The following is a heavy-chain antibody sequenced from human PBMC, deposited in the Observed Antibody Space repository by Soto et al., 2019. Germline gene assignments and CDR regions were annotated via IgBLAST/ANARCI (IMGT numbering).Heavy chain of an antibody. CDR3: ARGVGDYGDYGRPGDWFDP. J-gene: IGHJ5*02. Sequence: QLQLQESGSGLVKPSQTLSLTCAVSGGSISSGGYSWSWIRQPPGKGLEWIGYIYHSGSTYYNPSXXCRVTISVARXXNXFXXKLSSVTAADTAVYYCARGVGDYGDYGRPGDWFDPWGQGTLVTVSS. CDR1: GGSISSGGYS. CDR2: IYHSGST. V-gene: IGHV4-30-2*01. D-gene: IGHD4-17*01.